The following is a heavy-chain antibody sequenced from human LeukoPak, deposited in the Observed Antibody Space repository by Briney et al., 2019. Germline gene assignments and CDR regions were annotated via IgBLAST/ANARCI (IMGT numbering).Heavy chain of an antibody. Sequence: SETLSLTCTVSGGSISSYYWSWIRQPPGKGLEWIGYIYYSGSTNYNPSLKSRVTISVDTSKNQFSLKLSSVTAADTAVYYCVRGVAPSIAAAGTILSFDYWGQGTLVTVSS. V-gene: IGHV4-59*08. D-gene: IGHD6-13*01. CDR3: VRGVAPSIAAAGTILSFDY. CDR2: IYYSGST. CDR1: GGSISSYY. J-gene: IGHJ4*02.